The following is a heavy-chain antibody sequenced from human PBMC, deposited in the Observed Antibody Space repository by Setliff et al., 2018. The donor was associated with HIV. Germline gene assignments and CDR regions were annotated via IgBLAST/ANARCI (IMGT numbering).Heavy chain of an antibody. D-gene: IGHD5-18*01. CDR2: IYTSSSTI. J-gene: IGHJ3*01. CDR1: GFTFSTYC. CDR3: ARREYNYVPRAFDL. Sequence: GGTLTLSCAVSGFTFSTYCMSWVRQVPGKGLEWIAYIYTSSSTIHYGDSVKGRFTISIDNAKNSLYLQMNSLRAEDTAVYYCARREYNYVPRAFDLWGQGTMVTVSS. V-gene: IGHV3-48*01.